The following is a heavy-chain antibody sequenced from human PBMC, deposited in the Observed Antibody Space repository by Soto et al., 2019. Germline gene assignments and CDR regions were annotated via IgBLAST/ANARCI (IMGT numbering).Heavy chain of an antibody. D-gene: IGHD2-2*03. CDR1: GYNFASEL. Sequence: LGESLKISCTGSGYNFASELITWVRLVPGKGLEWMGRIDPSDSYTNYSPSFQGHVTISADKSISTVYLQWSSLKASDTATYYCARWVLGIYYLDYWGQGTPVTVSS. V-gene: IGHV5-10-1*01. J-gene: IGHJ4*02. CDR3: ARWVLGIYYLDY. CDR2: IDPSDSYT.